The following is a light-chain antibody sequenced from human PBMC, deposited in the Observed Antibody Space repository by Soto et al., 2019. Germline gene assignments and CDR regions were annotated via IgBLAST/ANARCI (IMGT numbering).Light chain of an antibody. V-gene: IGLV2-23*01. CDR3: SSYAGGRVI. Sequence: QSVLTQPASVSASPGQSITISCTGTSSDVGGSDLVSWYQHSPGKAPKLIIYEGTKRPSGVSNRFSGSKSGNTASLTISGLQSEDEADYYCSSYAGGRVIFGGGTKLTVL. CDR2: EGT. J-gene: IGLJ2*01. CDR1: SSDVGGSDL.